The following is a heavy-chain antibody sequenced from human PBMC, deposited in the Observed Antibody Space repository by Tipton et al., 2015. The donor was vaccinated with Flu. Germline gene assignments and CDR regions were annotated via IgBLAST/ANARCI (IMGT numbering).Heavy chain of an antibody. Sequence: TLSLTCAVYGGSFSGYYWSWIRQPPGKGLEWIGEINHSGSTNYNPSLKSRVTISVETSNNQFSLRLISVTAADTAVYYCARGILPVYGDYKGLGYWGQGTLVAVSS. V-gene: IGHV4-34*01. J-gene: IGHJ4*02. CDR1: GGSFSGYY. CDR3: ARGILPVYGDYKGLGY. D-gene: IGHD4-17*01. CDR2: INHSGST.